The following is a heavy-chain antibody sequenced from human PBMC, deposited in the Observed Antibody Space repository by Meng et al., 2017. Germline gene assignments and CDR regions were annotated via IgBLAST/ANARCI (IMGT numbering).Heavy chain of an antibody. V-gene: IGHV3-11*01. D-gene: IGHD6-13*01. Sequence: HVQLVESGGGLVKPGGYLRLSCAASGFTFSDYYMSWIRHAPGKGLEWVSYITSSASTIHYADSVKGRFTISRDNAKNSLYLQMNSLRAEDTAVYYCARVMGSYSSDYWGPGTLVTVSS. CDR1: GFTFSDYY. CDR2: ITSSASTI. CDR3: ARVMGSYSSDY. J-gene: IGHJ4*02.